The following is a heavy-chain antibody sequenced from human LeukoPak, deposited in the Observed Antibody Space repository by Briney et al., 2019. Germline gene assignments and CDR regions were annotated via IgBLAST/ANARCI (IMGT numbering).Heavy chain of an antibody. CDR1: GFTFSNYG. D-gene: IGHD5-12*01. Sequence: QPGGSLRLSCAVSGFTFSNYGMHWVRQAPAKGLEWVAVIWFDGTNKYYADSVRGRFTISRDNSKNTLYLQMSSLRAEDTAVYYCARDRGVAAYLDYWGQGTLVTVSS. CDR3: ARDRGVAAYLDY. J-gene: IGHJ4*02. V-gene: IGHV3-33*01. CDR2: IWFDGTNK.